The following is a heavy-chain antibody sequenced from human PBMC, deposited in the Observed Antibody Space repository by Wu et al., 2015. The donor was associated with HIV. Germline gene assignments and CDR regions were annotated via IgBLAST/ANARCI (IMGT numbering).Heavy chain of an antibody. CDR3: ARALGLRLGELSALDY. CDR1: GYTFGAFY. V-gene: IGHV1-2*02. CDR2: INPNSGGT. D-gene: IGHD3-16*02. Sequence: QVQLVQSGAEVKKPGASVKVSCEASGYTFGAFYIHWVRQAPGQGLEWMGWINPNSGGTNYAQKFQGRVTMTRDTSISTAYMELSRLRSDDTAVYYCARALGLRLGELSALDYWGQGTLVTVSS. J-gene: IGHJ4*02.